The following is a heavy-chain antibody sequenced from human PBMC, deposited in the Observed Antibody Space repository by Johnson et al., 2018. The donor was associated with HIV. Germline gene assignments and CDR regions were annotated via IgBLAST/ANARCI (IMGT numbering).Heavy chain of an antibody. CDR1: GFTFSDYY. Sequence: QVQLVESGGGLVKPGGSLRLSCAASGFTFSDYYMSWIRQAPGKGLEWVSYISSSGSTIYYADSVKGRFTISRDNSKNTLYLQMNSLRAEDTAVYYCARSPETGDRLWRAFDIWVHGTMVTVSS. CDR3: ARSPETGDRLWRAFDI. D-gene: IGHD4-17*01. CDR2: ISSSGSTI. V-gene: IGHV3-11*01. J-gene: IGHJ3*02.